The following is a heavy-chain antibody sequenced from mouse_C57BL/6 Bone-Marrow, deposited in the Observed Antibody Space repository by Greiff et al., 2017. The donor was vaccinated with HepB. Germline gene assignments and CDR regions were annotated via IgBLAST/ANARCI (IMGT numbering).Heavy chain of an antibody. Sequence: EVQLQQSGAELVKPGASVKLSCTASGFNIKDYYMHWVKQRTEQGLEWIGRIDPEDGETKYAPKFKGKATITADTSSNTAYLQLSSLTSEDTAVYYCARGGGDYELFYYAMDYWGQGTSVTVSS. CDR2: IDPEDGET. CDR1: GFNIKDYY. CDR3: ARGGGDYELFYYAMDY. J-gene: IGHJ4*01. D-gene: IGHD2-4*01. V-gene: IGHV14-2*01.